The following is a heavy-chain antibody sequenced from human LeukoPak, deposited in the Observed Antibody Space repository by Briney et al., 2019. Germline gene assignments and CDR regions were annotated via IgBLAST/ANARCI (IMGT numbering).Heavy chain of an antibody. J-gene: IGHJ4*02. CDR2: ISARNGDT. Sequence: ASVKVSCKASGYTFTGYGISWVRLAPGQGLEWMGWISARNGDTNYAQNLQGRVSMTTDTSTSTAYMELRSLRSDDTAMYYCTRVSASLFSGSYYGGSDYWGQGTLVTVSS. CDR3: TRVSASLFSGSYYGGSDY. V-gene: IGHV1-18*01. D-gene: IGHD1-26*01. CDR1: GYTFTGYG.